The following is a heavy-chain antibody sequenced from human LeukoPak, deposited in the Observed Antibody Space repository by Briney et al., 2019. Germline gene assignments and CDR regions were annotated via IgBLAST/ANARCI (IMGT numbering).Heavy chain of an antibody. J-gene: IGHJ4*02. Sequence: PGGSLRLSCAASGFTFSNYDMNWVRQAPGKGLEWVSYISSSGTSIYYADSVKGRFTMSRDNAKNSLYLQMNSLRAEDTAEYYCAREITDDYWGQGTLVTVSS. CDR1: GFTFSNYD. D-gene: IGHD3-10*01. CDR3: AREITDDY. CDR2: ISSSGTSI. V-gene: IGHV3-48*03.